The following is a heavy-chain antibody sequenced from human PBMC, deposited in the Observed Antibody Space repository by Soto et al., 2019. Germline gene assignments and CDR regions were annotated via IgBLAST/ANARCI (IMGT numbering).Heavy chain of an antibody. CDR1: GFTFSSYA. V-gene: IGHV3-23*01. Sequence: EVQLLESGGGLVQPGGSLRLSCAASGFTFSSYAMSWVRQAPGKGLEWVSAISGSGGSTYYADSLKGRFTISRDNSKNTLYLQMNSLRAEDTAVYYCAKSGMITFREVGYYYMDVWGNGPTVTVSS. J-gene: IGHJ6*03. D-gene: IGHD3-16*01. CDR3: AKSGMITFREVGYYYMDV. CDR2: ISGSGGST.